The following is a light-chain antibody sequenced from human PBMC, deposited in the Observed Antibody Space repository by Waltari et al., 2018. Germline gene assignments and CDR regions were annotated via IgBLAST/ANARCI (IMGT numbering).Light chain of an antibody. Sequence: DIQMSQSTSSLSASVGDRVTITCRPSQTISTSLNWYQQKPGKTPKLLIYGASNLQSGVPSRFSGSGSGTDFTLTISSLQPEDSATYYCEQSYSTPLTFGGGTKVEIK. CDR2: GAS. CDR3: EQSYSTPLT. V-gene: IGKV1-39*01. J-gene: IGKJ4*01. CDR1: QTISTS.